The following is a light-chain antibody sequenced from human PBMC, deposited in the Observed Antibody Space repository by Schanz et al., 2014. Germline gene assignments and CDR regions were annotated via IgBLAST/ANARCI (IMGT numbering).Light chain of an antibody. J-gene: IGLJ3*02. Sequence: QSALTQPASVSGSPGQSITISCTGTSSDVGGHNYVSWYQQHPGKAPKLMIYDVSIRPSGISNRFSGSKSGYTASLTISGLQAEDEADYYCNSYTSSSTLVFGGGTKLTVL. CDR1: SSDVGGHNY. V-gene: IGLV2-14*01. CDR3: NSYTSSSTLV. CDR2: DVS.